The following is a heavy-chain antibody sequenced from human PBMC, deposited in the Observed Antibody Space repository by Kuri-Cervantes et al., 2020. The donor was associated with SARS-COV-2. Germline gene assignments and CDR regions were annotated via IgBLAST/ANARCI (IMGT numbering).Heavy chain of an antibody. CDR3: ARTNRGRYYYYYGMDV. CDR1: GGSFSGYY. J-gene: IGHJ6*02. Sequence: SCAVYGGSFSGYYWSWIRQPPGKGLEWIGEINHSGSTNYSPSLKSRVTISVDTSKNQFSLKLSSVTAADTAVYYCARTNRGRYYYYYGMDVWGQGTTVTVSS. V-gene: IGHV4-34*01. D-gene: IGHD3-10*01. CDR2: INHSGST.